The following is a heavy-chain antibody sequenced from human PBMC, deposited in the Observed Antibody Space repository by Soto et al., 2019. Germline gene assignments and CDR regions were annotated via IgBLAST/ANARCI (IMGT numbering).Heavy chain of an antibody. CDR1: AYTFTSYD. CDR3: ASKYSSNWSNAFDI. D-gene: IGHD6-13*01. CDR2: MNPNSVNT. Sequence: GASVKVSCKAAAYTFTSYDINWVRQATGQGLEWMGWMNPNSVNTGYAQKFQGRVTMTRNTSISTAYMELSSLRSEDTAVYYCASKYSSNWSNAFDIWGQGTMVTVSS. V-gene: IGHV1-8*01. J-gene: IGHJ3*02.